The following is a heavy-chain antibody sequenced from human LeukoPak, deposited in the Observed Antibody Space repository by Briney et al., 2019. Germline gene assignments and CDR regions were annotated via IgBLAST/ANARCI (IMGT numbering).Heavy chain of an antibody. CDR1: GYTFTSYN. Sequence: ASVKVSCKASGYTFTSYNMHWVRQAPGHGLEWMGIIKPSGGSTTYARKFQGRVTMTRDMSTSTLYMELSSLRSEDTAVYYCARVRDGYNDAYDIWGQGTMVTVSS. CDR2: IKPSGGST. CDR3: ARVRDGYNDAYDI. V-gene: IGHV1-46*01. J-gene: IGHJ3*02. D-gene: IGHD5-24*01.